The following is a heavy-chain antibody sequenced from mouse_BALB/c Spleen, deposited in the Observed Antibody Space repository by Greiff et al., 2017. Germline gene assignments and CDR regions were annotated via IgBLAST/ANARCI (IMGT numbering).Heavy chain of an antibody. Sequence: VQLQQSGAELVKPGASVKLSCTASGFNIKDTYMHWVKQRPEQGLEWIGRIDPANGNTKYDPKFQGKATITADTSSNTAYLQLSSLTSEDTAVYYCAREYYYGSSYWYFDVWGAGTTVTVSS. V-gene: IGHV14-3*02. D-gene: IGHD1-1*01. CDR1: GFNIKDTY. CDR3: AREYYYGSSYWYFDV. J-gene: IGHJ1*01. CDR2: IDPANGNT.